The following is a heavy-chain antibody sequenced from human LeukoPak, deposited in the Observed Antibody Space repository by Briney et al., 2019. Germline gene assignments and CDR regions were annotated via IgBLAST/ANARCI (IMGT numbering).Heavy chain of an antibody. CDR1: GFTFSSYS. CDR3: ASSRGSWPDYFDY. Sequence: GGSLRLSCAASGFTFSSYSMNWVRQAPGKGLEWVSSISSSSSYIYYADSVKRRFTISRDNDKNSLYLQMNSLRAEDTAVYYCASSRGSWPDYFDYWGQGTLVTVSS. CDR2: ISSSSSYI. J-gene: IGHJ4*02. D-gene: IGHD6-13*01. V-gene: IGHV3-21*01.